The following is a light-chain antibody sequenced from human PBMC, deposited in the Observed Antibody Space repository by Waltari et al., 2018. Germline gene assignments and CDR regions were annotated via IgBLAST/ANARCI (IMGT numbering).Light chain of an antibody. J-gene: IGKJ4*01. Sequence: EIVLTQSPATLSLFAGERATLSCRASESVSRYLGWYQQKPGQAPRPLIYDPTIRATGVPARFIGSGYGTDFTLTISSLEPEDFALYFCQQRSLWPLTFGGGTKVEI. CDR1: ESVSRY. V-gene: IGKV3-11*01. CDR3: QQRSLWPLT. CDR2: DPT.